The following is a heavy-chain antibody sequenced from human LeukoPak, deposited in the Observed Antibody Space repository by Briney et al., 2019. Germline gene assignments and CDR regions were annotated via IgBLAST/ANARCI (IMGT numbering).Heavy chain of an antibody. CDR3: AKYNIVVVVAATGFDY. Sequence: GGSLRLSCAASGFTFSSYAMSWVRQAPGKGLEWVSAISGSGGSTYYADSVKGRFTISRDNSKNTLYLQMNSLRAEDTAVYYCAKYNIVVVVAATGFDYWGQGTLVTVSS. CDR2: ISGSGGST. J-gene: IGHJ4*02. CDR1: GFTFSSYA. D-gene: IGHD2-15*01. V-gene: IGHV3-23*01.